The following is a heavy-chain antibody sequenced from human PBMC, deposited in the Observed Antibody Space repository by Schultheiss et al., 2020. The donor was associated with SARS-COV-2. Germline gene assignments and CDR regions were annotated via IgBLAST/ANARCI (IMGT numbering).Heavy chain of an antibody. V-gene: IGHV3-23*01. CDR3: ASSIVMAAMDV. D-gene: IGHD6-25*01. CDR1: GFTLSSYA. CDR2: ILGSGDNT. Sequence: GESLKISCAASGFTLSSYAMSWVRQAPGKGLEWVSGILGSGDNTYYADSVKGRFTISRDNAKNSLYLQMNSLRAEDTAVYYCASSIVMAAMDVWGQGTTVTVSS. J-gene: IGHJ6*02.